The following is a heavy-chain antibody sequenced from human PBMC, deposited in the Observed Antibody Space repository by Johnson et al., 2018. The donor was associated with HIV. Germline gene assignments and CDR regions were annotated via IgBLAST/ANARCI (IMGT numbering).Heavy chain of an antibody. CDR1: GFTFSSYG. D-gene: IGHD2-21*01. V-gene: IGHV3-30*02. J-gene: IGHJ3*02. Sequence: VQLVESGGGVVQPGGSLRLSCAASGFTFSSYGMHWVRQAPGKGLEWVAFIRYDGSNKYYADSVKGRFTISRDNSKNTLYLQMNSLRAEDTAVYYCAKSPLGVGIFSAFDIWGQGTMVTVSS. CDR3: AKSPLGVGIFSAFDI. CDR2: IRYDGSNK.